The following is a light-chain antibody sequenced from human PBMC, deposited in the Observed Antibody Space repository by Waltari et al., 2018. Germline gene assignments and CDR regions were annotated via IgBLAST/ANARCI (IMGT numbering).Light chain of an antibody. Sequence: AIQLTQSPSSLSASVGHRITITCRASQDIASALAWYVQKPGKAPQLLIYDASTLESGVPSRFSGSGSGTEFTLTISSLQPDDFATYYCHQYDSYSTFGGGTKVEIK. CDR2: DAS. CDR1: QDIASA. V-gene: IGKV1-13*02. CDR3: HQYDSYST. J-gene: IGKJ4*01.